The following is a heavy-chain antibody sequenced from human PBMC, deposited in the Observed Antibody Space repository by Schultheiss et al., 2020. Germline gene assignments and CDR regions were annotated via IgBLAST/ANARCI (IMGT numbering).Heavy chain of an antibody. CDR2: IYYNGIS. J-gene: IGHJ4*02. CDR3: ARDAYLFDY. D-gene: IGHD3-16*01. CDR1: GGSISGFY. V-gene: IGHV4-59*01. Sequence: SETLSLTCSVSGGSISGFYWSWIRQPPGKGLEWIGYIYYNGISNYNPSLKSRVTISMDTSKNQFSLKLSSVTAADTAVYYCARDAYLFDYWGQGTLVTVSS.